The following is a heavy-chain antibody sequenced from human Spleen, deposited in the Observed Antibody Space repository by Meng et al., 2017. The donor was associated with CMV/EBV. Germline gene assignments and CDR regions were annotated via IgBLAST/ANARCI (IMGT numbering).Heavy chain of an antibody. V-gene: IGHV1-2*02. CDR1: GYILSDNY. D-gene: IGHD2-2*01. J-gene: IGHJ5*02. CDR3: ARGCSSTTCYRGNGWFDP. Sequence: ASVKVSCKASGYILSDNYVHWVRQAPGQGLEWMGWINPNFGGTNYAQKFQGRVTMTSDTSIGTVYMELSRLQSDDTAVYYCARGCSSTTCYRGNGWFDPWGQGTLVTVS. CDR2: INPNFGGT.